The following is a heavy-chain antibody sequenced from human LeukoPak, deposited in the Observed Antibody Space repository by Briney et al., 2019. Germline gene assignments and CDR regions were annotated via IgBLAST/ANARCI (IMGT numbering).Heavy chain of an antibody. CDR3: ARGTRFSSSSWYYGMDV. CDR1: GFTFSSYW. D-gene: IGHD6-13*01. Sequence: GGSLRLSCAASGFTFSSYWMSWVRQAPGKGLEWVANIKQDGSEKYYVDSVKGRFTISRDNAKNSLYLQMNSLRAEDTAVYYCARGTRFSSSSWYYGMDVWGQGTTVTVSS. CDR2: IKQDGSEK. J-gene: IGHJ6*02. V-gene: IGHV3-7*01.